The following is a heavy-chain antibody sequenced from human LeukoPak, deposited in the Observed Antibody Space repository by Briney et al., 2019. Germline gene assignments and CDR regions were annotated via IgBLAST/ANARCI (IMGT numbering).Heavy chain of an antibody. Sequence: SETLSLTCTVSGGSISSSSYYWGWIRQPPGKGLEWIGSIYYSGSTYYNPSLKSRVTISVDTSKNQFSLKLSSVTAADTAVYYCARITYYYDSSGYYYSLKAGYFDYWGQGTLVTVPS. CDR1: GGSISSSSYY. J-gene: IGHJ4*02. CDR3: ARITYYYDSSGYYYSLKAGYFDY. CDR2: IYYSGST. V-gene: IGHV4-39*01. D-gene: IGHD3-22*01.